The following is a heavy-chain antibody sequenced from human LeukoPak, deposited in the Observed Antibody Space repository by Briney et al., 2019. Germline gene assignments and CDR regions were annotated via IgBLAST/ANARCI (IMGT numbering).Heavy chain of an antibody. CDR3: ATSLVGTKGPFDD. Sequence: GGSLRLSCAASGFTFSSYWMSWVRQAPGKGLEKVSAISGSGDSTFYADSVRGRFTISRDNSKNTLYLQMNSLRAEDTAVYYCATSLVGTKGPFDDWGQGTLVTVSS. CDR1: GFTFSSYW. J-gene: IGHJ4*02. CDR2: ISGSGDST. V-gene: IGHV3-23*01. D-gene: IGHD1/OR15-1a*01.